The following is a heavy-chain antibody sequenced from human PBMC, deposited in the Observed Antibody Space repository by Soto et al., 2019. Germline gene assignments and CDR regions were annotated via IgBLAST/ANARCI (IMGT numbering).Heavy chain of an antibody. CDR2: INHSGST. J-gene: IGHJ4*02. V-gene: IGHV4-34*01. D-gene: IGHD1-1*01. Sequence: SETLSLTCAVYGGSFSGYYWTWIRQPPGTGLEWIGEINHSGSTNYNPSLKSRVTISVDTSKNQLFLKLSSVTAADTAVYYCARRYGYSFDYWGQGTLVTVSS. CDR1: GGSFSGYY. CDR3: ARRYGYSFDY.